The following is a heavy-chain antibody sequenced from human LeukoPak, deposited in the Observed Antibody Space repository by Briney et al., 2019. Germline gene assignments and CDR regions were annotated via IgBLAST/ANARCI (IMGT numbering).Heavy chain of an antibody. Sequence: SETLSLTCTVSGGSISSYYWSWIRQPPGKGLEWIGYIYYSGSTNYNPSLKSRVTISVDTSKNQFSLKLSSVTAADTAVYYCARGSHSYYDILTGYPSPYYFDFWGQGTLVTVSS. CDR3: ARGSHSYYDILTGYPSPYYFDF. J-gene: IGHJ4*02. D-gene: IGHD3-9*01. V-gene: IGHV4-59*08. CDR2: IYYSGST. CDR1: GGSISSYY.